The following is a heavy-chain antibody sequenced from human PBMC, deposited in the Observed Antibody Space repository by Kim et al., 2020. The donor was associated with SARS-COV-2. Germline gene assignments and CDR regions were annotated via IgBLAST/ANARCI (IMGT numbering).Heavy chain of an antibody. J-gene: IGHJ3*02. CDR3: ARDLRRYGGNERDAFDI. Sequence: GGSLRLSCAASGFTFSSYSMNWVRQAPGKGLEWVSSISSSSSYIYYADSVKGRFTISRDNAKNSLYLQMNSLRAEDTAVYYCARDLRRYGGNERDAFDIWGQGTMVTVSS. D-gene: IGHD2-15*01. V-gene: IGHV3-21*01. CDR2: ISSSSSYI. CDR1: GFTFSSYS.